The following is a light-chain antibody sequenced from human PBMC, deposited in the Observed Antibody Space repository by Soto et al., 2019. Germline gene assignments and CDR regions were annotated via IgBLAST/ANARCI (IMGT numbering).Light chain of an antibody. CDR1: QSISSNF. J-gene: IGKJ1*01. CDR2: GAS. Sequence: EIVLTQSPGTLSLSPGEGATLSCMASQSISSNFLAWYQQKRGQAPRLLIHGASNRATGIPDRFSGSGSGTDFTLTITRLEPEDFAVYYCQQYGGSPRTFGPGTKVDIK. V-gene: IGKV3-20*01. CDR3: QQYGGSPRT.